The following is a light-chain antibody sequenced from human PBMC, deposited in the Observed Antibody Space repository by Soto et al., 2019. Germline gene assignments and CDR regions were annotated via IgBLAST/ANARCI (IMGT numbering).Light chain of an antibody. CDR2: GTS. J-gene: IGKJ1*01. CDR3: QQYGSST. CDR1: QNISRS. V-gene: IGKV3-15*01. Sequence: EIVMTQSPVTLSVSPGERATLSCRASQNISRSLAWYQQKPGQGPSLLIYGTSTRAGGVPARFSGGGSGTEFTLTITSLQSEDFAVYYCQQYGSSTFGQGTKVEIK.